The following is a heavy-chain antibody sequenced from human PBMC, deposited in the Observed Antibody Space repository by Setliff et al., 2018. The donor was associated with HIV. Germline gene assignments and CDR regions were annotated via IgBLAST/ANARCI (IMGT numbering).Heavy chain of an antibody. CDR3: ASTSGSGSAAVGDI. CDR2: INHSGST. J-gene: IGHJ3*02. CDR1: GGSFSGYY. D-gene: IGHD1-26*01. Sequence: PSETLSLTCAVYGGSFSGYYWSWIRQPPGKGLEWIGEINHSGSTNYNPSLKSRVTISVDTSKNQFSLKLSSVTVADTAVYYCASTSGSGSAAVGDIWGQGTMVTVSS. V-gene: IGHV4-34*01.